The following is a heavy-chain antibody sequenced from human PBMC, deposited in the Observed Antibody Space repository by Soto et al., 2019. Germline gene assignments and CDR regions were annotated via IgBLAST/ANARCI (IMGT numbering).Heavy chain of an antibody. V-gene: IGHV3-23*01. D-gene: IGHD3-3*01. Sequence: GGSLRLSCAASGFTFSSYAMSWVRQAPGKGLEWVSAISGSGGSTYYADSVKGRFTISRDNSKNTLYLQMNSLRAEDTAVYYCAKDLKGHYDFWSGYYTFIFYGMDVWGQGTTVTVSS. CDR2: ISGSGGST. CDR3: AKDLKGHYDFWSGYYTFIFYGMDV. CDR1: GFTFSSYA. J-gene: IGHJ6*02.